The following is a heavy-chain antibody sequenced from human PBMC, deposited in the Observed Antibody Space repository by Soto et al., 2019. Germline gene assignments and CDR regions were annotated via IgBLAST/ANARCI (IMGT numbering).Heavy chain of an antibody. Sequence: SETLSLTCTVSGGSISSGGYYWSWIRQHPGKGLEWIGYIYYSGSTYYNPSLKSRVTISVDTSKNQFSLKLSSVTAADAAVYYCARAPDIVATITGYYFDYWGQGTLVTVSS. CDR3: ARAPDIVATITGYYFDY. J-gene: IGHJ4*02. D-gene: IGHD5-12*01. CDR1: GGSISSGGYY. CDR2: IYYSGST. V-gene: IGHV4-31*03.